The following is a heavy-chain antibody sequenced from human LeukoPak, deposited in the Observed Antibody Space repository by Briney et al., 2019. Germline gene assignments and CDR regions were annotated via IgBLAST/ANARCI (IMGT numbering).Heavy chain of an antibody. CDR3: AKAERLFPHWHFDL. V-gene: IGHV4-59*12. CDR1: SGSISPYF. Sequence: PSETLSLTCNFSSGSISPYFWSWIRQTPGKGLEWIGYIYYSGSTKYNPSLKGRVTISIDASKKQFSLKMSSVTAADTAVYYCAKAERLFPHWHFDLWGRGTLVTVSS. D-gene: IGHD5-24*01. J-gene: IGHJ2*01. CDR2: IYYSGST.